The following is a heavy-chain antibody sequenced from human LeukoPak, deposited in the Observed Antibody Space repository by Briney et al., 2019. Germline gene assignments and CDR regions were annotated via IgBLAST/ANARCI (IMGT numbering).Heavy chain of an antibody. D-gene: IGHD4-17*01. CDR2: IDHSGST. J-gene: IGHJ6*03. CDR1: GGSISSSNW. CDR3: ARTLDYGDYYYYYMDV. Sequence: PSETLSLTCAVSGGSISSSNWWSWVRQPPGKGREWIGEIDHSGSTNYNPSLKSRVTISVDKSKNQFSLKLSSVTAADTAVYYCARTLDYGDYYYYYMDVWGKGTTVTVSS. V-gene: IGHV4-4*02.